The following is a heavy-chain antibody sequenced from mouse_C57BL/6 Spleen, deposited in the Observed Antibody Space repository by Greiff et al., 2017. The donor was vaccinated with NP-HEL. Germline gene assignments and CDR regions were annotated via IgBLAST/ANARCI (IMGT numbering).Heavy chain of an antibody. CDR2: IDPSDSYT. D-gene: IGHD1-1*01. CDR3: ARDLITTVVAKYAMDY. V-gene: IGHV1-69*01. CDR1: GYTFTSYW. Sequence: QVQLQQPGAELVMPGASVKLSCKASGYTFTSYWMHWVKQRPGQGLEWIGAIDPSDSYTNYNQKFKGKSTLTVDKSSRPAYMQLSRLTSEDSAVYYCARDLITTVVAKYAMDYWGQGTSVTVSS. J-gene: IGHJ4*01.